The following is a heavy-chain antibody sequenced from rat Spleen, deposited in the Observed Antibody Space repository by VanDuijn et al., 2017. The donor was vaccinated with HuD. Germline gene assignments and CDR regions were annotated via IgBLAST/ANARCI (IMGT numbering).Heavy chain of an antibody. CDR2: ISSDGGRN. V-gene: IGHV5-29*01. CDR3: ASLMYTPDYLGVMDV. D-gene: IGHD1-6*01. J-gene: IGHJ4*01. Sequence: EVQLVESDGGLVQPGRSLKLSCAASGFTFSDYYMARVRQAPTKGLEWVATISSDGGRNFYRDSVKGRFTISGDNAESTLYLQMDSLRSEATATYYCASLMYTPDYLGVMDVWGQGASVTVSS. CDR1: GFTFSDYY.